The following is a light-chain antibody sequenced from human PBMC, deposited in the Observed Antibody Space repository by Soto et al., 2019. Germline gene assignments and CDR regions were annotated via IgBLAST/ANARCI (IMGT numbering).Light chain of an antibody. CDR2: DNN. J-gene: IGLJ2*01. CDR1: RSNIGAGFD. Sequence: QSVLTQPPSVSGAPGQRVTISCTGTRSNIGAGFDVHWYQQLPGTAPKLLIYDNNNRPSGVPDRFSGSKSGTSASLAITGLQAEDEADYYCSSYTSSSTVVFGGGTKLTVL. V-gene: IGLV1-40*01. CDR3: SSYTSSSTVV.